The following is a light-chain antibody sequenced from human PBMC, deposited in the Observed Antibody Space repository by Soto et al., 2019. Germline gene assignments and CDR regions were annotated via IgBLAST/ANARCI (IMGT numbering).Light chain of an antibody. V-gene: IGKV1-12*01. J-gene: IGKJ5*01. CDR1: QSISSW. CDR2: AAS. Sequence: DIQMTQSPSSVSASVGDTVTITCRASQSISSWLAWYQQKPGTVPKLLIYAASSLQSGVPSRFSGSGAGTEFALTITRLQPEDFGAYYCQQGDSFPITFGQGTRLEIK. CDR3: QQGDSFPIT.